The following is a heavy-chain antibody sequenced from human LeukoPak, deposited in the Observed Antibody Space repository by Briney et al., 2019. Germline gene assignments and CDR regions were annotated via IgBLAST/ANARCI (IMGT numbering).Heavy chain of an antibody. J-gene: IGHJ6*03. D-gene: IGHD5-24*01. CDR1: GGSISSSSYY. V-gene: IGHV4-39*01. CDR2: IYYSGST. CDR3: ARVCRDGYNYYYYYMDV. Sequence: SETLSLTCTVSGGSISSSSYYWGWLRQPPGKGLEWLGSIYYSGSTYYNPSLKSRVTISVNTSKNQFSLKLSSVTATDTAVYYCARVCRDGYNYYYYYMDVWGKGTTVTISS.